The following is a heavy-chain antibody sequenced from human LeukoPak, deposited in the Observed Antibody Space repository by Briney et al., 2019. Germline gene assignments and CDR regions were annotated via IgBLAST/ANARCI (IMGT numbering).Heavy chain of an antibody. J-gene: IGHJ5*02. CDR2: IYYSGST. CDR1: GGSISSGDYY. CDR3: ARVEEDWFDP. Sequence: SQTLSPTCTVSGGSISSGDYYWSWIRQPPGKGLEWIGYIYYSGSTYYNPSLKNRVTISVDTSKNQFSLKLSSVTAADTAVYYCARVEEDWFDPWGQGTLVTVSS. V-gene: IGHV4-30-4*01.